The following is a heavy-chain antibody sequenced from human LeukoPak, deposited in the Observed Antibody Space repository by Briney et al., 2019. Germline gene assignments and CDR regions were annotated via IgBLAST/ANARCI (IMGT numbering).Heavy chain of an antibody. D-gene: IGHD6-13*01. J-gene: IGHJ4*02. Sequence: SETLSLTCTVSGGSITSYYWSWIRQPAGKGLEWIGHIYISGSTDYNPSLRSRVTMSVDTSKNQFSLKLTSVTAADTAVYYCARDISGGIAAAGLDYWGQGTLVIVSS. CDR2: IYISGST. V-gene: IGHV4-4*07. CDR1: GGSITSYY. CDR3: ARDISGGIAAAGLDY.